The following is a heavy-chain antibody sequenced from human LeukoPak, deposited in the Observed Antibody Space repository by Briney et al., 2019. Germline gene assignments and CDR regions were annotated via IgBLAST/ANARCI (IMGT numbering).Heavy chain of an antibody. CDR3: ARDLITGTVRFDP. CDR2: IYYSGST. Sequence: SETLSLTCTVSGGSVSSGSYYWSWIRQPPGKGLEWIGYIYYSGSTNYNPSLKSRVTISVDSSKNQFSLKLSSVTAADTAVYYCARDLITGTVRFDPWGQGTLVTVSS. D-gene: IGHD1-7*01. V-gene: IGHV4-61*01. J-gene: IGHJ5*02. CDR1: GGSVSSGSYY.